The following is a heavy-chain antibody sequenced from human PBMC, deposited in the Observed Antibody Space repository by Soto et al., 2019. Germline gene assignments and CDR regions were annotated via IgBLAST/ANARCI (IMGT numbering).Heavy chain of an antibody. CDR2: IYPGDSDT. CDR1: GYSFTSYW. D-gene: IGHD6-13*01. CDR3: ARHHGSPGSYFGMDV. J-gene: IGHJ6*02. Sequence: GESLKISCKGSGYSFTSYWINWVRQMPGKGLEWMGIIYPGDSDTRYSPSFQVQVTISADKSISTAYLQWMSLKASDTAMYYCARHHGSPGSYFGMDVWGQGTTVTVSS. V-gene: IGHV5-51*01.